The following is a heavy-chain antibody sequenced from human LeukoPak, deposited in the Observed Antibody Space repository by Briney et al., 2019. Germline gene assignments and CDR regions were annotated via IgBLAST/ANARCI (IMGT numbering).Heavy chain of an antibody. Sequence: GESLKISCKGSGYMVNAYWIAWVRQMPGKGLEWMGIIYPDDSDTRYSPSFQGQVTISADKPVRTAYLQRSSLKASDTAMYYCARPNITSYYDSRGYDAFDVWGQGTMVTVSS. J-gene: IGHJ3*01. D-gene: IGHD3-22*01. CDR2: IYPDDSDT. CDR3: ARPNITSYYDSRGYDAFDV. CDR1: GYMVNAYW. V-gene: IGHV5-51*01.